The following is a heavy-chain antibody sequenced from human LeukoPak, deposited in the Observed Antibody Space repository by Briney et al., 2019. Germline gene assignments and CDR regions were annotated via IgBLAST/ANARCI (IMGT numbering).Heavy chain of an antibody. CDR3: ARSPNSGYDPFDY. CDR1: GGSFSSSSYY. Sequence: SETLSLTCTVSGGSFSSSSYYWGWIRQPPGKGLEWIGSTYYSGSTYYNPSLKSRLTISVDTSKNQFSLKLSSVTAADTAVYYCARSPNSGYDPFDYWGQGTLVTVSS. CDR2: TYYSGST. D-gene: IGHD5-12*01. J-gene: IGHJ4*02. V-gene: IGHV4-39*01.